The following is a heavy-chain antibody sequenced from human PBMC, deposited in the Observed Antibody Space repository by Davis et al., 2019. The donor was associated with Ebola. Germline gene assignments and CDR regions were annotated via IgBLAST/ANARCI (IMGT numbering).Heavy chain of an antibody. CDR3: ARQRGYGDYVPADAFDI. Sequence: GESLKISCQGSGYSFTNYWIGWVRQMPGKGLEWVGIIYPGDSDTRYSPSLLGQVIISADKSISTAYLQWNSLKASDTAMYYCARQRGYGDYVPADAFDIWGQGTIVTVSS. D-gene: IGHD4-17*01. CDR1: GYSFTNYW. V-gene: IGHV5-51*01. CDR2: IYPGDSDT. J-gene: IGHJ3*02.